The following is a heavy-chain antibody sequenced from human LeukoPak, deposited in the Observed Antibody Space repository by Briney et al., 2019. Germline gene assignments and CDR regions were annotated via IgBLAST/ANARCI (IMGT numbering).Heavy chain of an antibody. V-gene: IGHV3-53*01. CDR3: ARIAGGGTMITH. Sequence: GGSLRLSCAASGFTVSSNYMSWVRQAPGKGLEWVSLIYGGGSTYYADSVKGRFSISRDNSKNALYLQMSSLRVEDTAVYYCARIAGGGTMITHWGQGTLVTVSS. J-gene: IGHJ4*02. CDR1: GFTVSSNY. CDR2: IYGGGST. D-gene: IGHD4-23*01.